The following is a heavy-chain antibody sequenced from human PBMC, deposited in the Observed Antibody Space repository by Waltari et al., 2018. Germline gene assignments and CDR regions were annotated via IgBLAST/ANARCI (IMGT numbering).Heavy chain of an antibody. CDR1: GYTSTSYI. Sequence: QVHWVQSGAEVRKPGAPVRAPCRAPGYTSTSYIINGLRQAPGQGLEWMGWMNPNSGNTGYAQKFQGRVTMTRITSISTAYMELSSLRSEDTAMYYCASARENIAAAVGLDYWGQGTLVTVSS. V-gene: IGHV1-8*01. J-gene: IGHJ4*02. D-gene: IGHD6-13*01. CDR2: MNPNSGNT. CDR3: ASARENIAAAVGLDY.